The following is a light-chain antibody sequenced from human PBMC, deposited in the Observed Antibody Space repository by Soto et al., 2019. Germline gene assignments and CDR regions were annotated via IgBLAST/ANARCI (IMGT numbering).Light chain of an antibody. CDR2: AAT. Sequence: DIRLTQSPSSLSASVGDRVTITCRASPNIYNSLHWYQQQPGKAPELLIYAATSLVRGVSSRFSGGGSGTEFTLTINSLQPEDFATYYCHESYTAGLTFGGGNKVEIK. V-gene: IGKV1-39*01. CDR3: HESYTAGLT. CDR1: PNIYNS. J-gene: IGKJ4*01.